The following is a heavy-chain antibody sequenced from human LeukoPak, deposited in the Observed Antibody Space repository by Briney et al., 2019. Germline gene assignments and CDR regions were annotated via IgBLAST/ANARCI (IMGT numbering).Heavy chain of an antibody. V-gene: IGHV3-11*04. CDR3: ARGRDSSSSYPGY. J-gene: IGHJ4*02. CDR2: ISSSGSTI. Sequence: PGGSLRLSCAASGFTFSDYYMTWIRQAPGKGLEWVSYISSSGSTIYYADSVKGRFTISRDSAKNSLYLQMNSLRAEDTAVYYCARGRDSSSSYPGYWGQGTLVTVSS. D-gene: IGHD6-6*01. CDR1: GFTFSDYY.